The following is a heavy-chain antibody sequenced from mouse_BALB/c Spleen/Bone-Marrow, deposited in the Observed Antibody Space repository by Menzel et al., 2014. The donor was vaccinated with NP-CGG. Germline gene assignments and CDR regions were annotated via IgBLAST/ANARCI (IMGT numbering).Heavy chain of an antibody. Sequence: EVQLLESGPGLVRPSQSLSLTCTVTGYSITSAFAWNWIRQFPGINLEWMGYISSSGITSYNPSLKSRISITRDASKNQFFLQLNSVTTEDTATYYGARSGNFFDYWGQGTTLTVSS. CDR3: ARSGNFFDY. CDR1: GYSITSAFA. V-gene: IGHV3-2*02. D-gene: IGHD3-1*01. J-gene: IGHJ2*01. CDR2: ISSSGIT.